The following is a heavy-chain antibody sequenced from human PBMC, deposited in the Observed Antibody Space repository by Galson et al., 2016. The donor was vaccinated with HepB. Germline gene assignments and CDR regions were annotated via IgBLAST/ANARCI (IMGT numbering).Heavy chain of an antibody. D-gene: IGHD3-3*01. CDR1: GFTFSRYD. V-gene: IGHV3-13*01. CDR3: ARAALRAGCSFFDF. Sequence: SLRLSCAASGFTFSRYDMHWVRQGIGKGPEWVSGIGTAADTHYPGSVKGRFTISRENARNSLYLQMNSLTAGDTAVYYFARAALRAGCSFFDFWGQGVLVTVSS. J-gene: IGHJ4*02. CDR2: IGTAADT.